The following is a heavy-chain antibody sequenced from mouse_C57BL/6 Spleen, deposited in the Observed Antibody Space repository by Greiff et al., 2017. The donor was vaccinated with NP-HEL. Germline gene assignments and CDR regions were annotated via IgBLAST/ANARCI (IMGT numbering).Heavy chain of an antibody. V-gene: IGHV5-16*01. D-gene: IGHD1-1*01. CDR1: GFTFSDYY. J-gene: IGHJ2*01. Sequence: EVQVVESEGGLVQPGSSMKLSCTASGFTFSDYYMAWVRQVPEKGLEWVANINYDGSSTYYLDSLKSRFIISRDNAKNILYLQMSRLKSEDTATYYCAREVTTVVGGYFDYWGQGTTLTVSS. CDR2: INYDGSST. CDR3: AREVTTVVGGYFDY.